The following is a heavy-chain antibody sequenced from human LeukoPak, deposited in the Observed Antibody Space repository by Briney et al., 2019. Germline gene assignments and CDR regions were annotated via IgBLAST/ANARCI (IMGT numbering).Heavy chain of an antibody. D-gene: IGHD1-26*01. Sequence: SETLSLTCTVSGGSISSYYWSWIRQPAGKGLEWIGRIYPSGNTNYNPSLKSRVTMSVGTSRTQFSLKLSSVTAADTAVYYCARGPVGASHEPDYWGQEPWSPSPQ. CDR3: ARGPVGASHEPDY. V-gene: IGHV4-4*07. CDR2: IYPSGNT. CDR1: GGSISSYY. J-gene: IGHJ4*01.